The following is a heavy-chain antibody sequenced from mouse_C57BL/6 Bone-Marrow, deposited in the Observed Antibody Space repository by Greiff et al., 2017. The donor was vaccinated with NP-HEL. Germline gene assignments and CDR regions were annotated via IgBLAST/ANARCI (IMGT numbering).Heavy chain of an antibody. J-gene: IGHJ4*01. Sequence: VKLQQSGAELVRPGTSVKVSCKASGYAFTNYLIEWVKQRPGQGLEWIGVINPGSGGTNYNEKFKGQATLTADKSSSTAYMQLSRLTSEDSAVYFCARWSITTVVAPYAMDYWGQGTSVTVSS. CDR1: GYAFTNYL. CDR3: ARWSITTVVAPYAMDY. V-gene: IGHV1-54*01. CDR2: INPGSGGT. D-gene: IGHD1-1*01.